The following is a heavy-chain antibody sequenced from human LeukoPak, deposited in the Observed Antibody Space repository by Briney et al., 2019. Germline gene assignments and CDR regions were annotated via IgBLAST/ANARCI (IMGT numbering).Heavy chain of an antibody. CDR3: ARATNGVCVH. J-gene: IGHJ4*02. CDR1: GLTFSSFS. V-gene: IGHV3-21*01. Sequence: GGSLRLSCAASGLTFSSFSMNWFRQAPGKGLEWVSSISSSSSYIYYADSVKGRFTISRDNAKNSLYLRMNSLRAEDTAVYYCARATNGVCVHWGQGTLVTVSS. CDR2: ISSSSSYI. D-gene: IGHD2-8*01.